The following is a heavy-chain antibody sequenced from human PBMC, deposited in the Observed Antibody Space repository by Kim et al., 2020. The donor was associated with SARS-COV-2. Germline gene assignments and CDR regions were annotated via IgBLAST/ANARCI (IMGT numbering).Heavy chain of an antibody. CDR2: ISWNSGSI. V-gene: IGHV3-9*01. D-gene: IGHD1-26*01. Sequence: GGSLRLSCAASGFTFDDYAMHWVRQAPGKGLEWVSGISWNSGSIGYADSVKGRFTISRDNAKNSLYLQMNSLRAEDTALYYCAKDMGVDIVGATNAFDIWGQGTMVTVSS. J-gene: IGHJ3*02. CDR1: GFTFDDYA. CDR3: AKDMGVDIVGATNAFDI.